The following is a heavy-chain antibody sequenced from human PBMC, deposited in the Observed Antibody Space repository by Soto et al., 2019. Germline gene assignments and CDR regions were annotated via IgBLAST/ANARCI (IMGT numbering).Heavy chain of an antibody. D-gene: IGHD2-21*02. V-gene: IGHV3-66*01. CDR1: GFTVSSHY. CDR2: INTGGNT. J-gene: IGHJ4*02. Sequence: EVPLVESGGGMVEPGESLRLSCAASGFTVSSHYMNWVRQAPGQGLEWVSLINTGGNTHYADSVEGRFTIFRDNSKNTLFLQRTNLRADDTAVYYCARSSGDYIESREFDYWGQGGLVVVSS. CDR3: ARSSGDYIESREFDY.